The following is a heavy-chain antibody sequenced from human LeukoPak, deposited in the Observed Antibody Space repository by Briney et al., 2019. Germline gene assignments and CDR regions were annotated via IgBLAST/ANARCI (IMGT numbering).Heavy chain of an antibody. D-gene: IGHD3-10*01. V-gene: IGHV3-33*01. Sequence: PGGSLRLSCAASGFTFSSYGMHWVRQAPGKGLEWVAVKWYDGSNKYYADSVKGRFTISRDNSKNTLYLQMNSLRAEDTAVYYCARDLDYYGSGSYYNAHSPFDYWGQGTLVTVSS. CDR3: ARDLDYYGSGSYYNAHSPFDY. CDR1: GFTFSSYG. CDR2: KWYDGSNK. J-gene: IGHJ4*02.